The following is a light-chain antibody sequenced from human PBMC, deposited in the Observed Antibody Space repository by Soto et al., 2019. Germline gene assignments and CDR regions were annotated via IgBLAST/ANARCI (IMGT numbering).Light chain of an antibody. CDR2: GTS. V-gene: IGKV3-20*01. J-gene: IGKJ1*01. Sequence: EIVLTQSPGTLSLSPGERATLSCRASQSVSSSYLAWYQQTPGQAPMLLIYGTSSMATGIPDRFSGSGSGTDFTLTISRLEPEDFAVYYCQQYGSSPGTFGQGTKVEIK. CDR1: QSVSSSY. CDR3: QQYGSSPGT.